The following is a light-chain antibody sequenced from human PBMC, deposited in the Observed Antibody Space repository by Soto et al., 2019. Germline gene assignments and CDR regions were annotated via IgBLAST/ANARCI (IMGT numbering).Light chain of an antibody. CDR3: QVWDSSGDHVV. Sequence: SYKLTQPPSVSVAPGKTARITCGGNNIGSKSVHWYQQKPGQAPVLVIYYDSDRPSGIPERFSGSNSGNTATLTISRVEAGDEADYYCQVWDSSGDHVVFGGGTKLTVL. CDR1: NIGSKS. V-gene: IGLV3-21*04. CDR2: YDS. J-gene: IGLJ2*01.